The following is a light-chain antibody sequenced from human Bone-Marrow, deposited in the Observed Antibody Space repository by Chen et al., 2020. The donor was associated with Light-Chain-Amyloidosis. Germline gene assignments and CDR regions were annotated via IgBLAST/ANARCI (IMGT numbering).Light chain of an antibody. V-gene: IGKV3D-20*01. CDR2: DAS. CDR1: QTVSGNS. Sequence: EIVLWQPPAPLSLSPGDRATLSCGASQTVSGNSLAEYHQKSGLTPRLVIYDASTRAAAIPDSFSGSGSVTDFTLTISRLEPEDFAVYFCQQYHSSPWTFGLGTKVDIK. CDR3: QQYHSSPWT. J-gene: IGKJ1*01.